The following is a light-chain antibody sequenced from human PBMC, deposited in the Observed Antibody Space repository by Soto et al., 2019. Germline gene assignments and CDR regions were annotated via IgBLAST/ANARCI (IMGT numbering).Light chain of an antibody. CDR3: QQYGRSPL. CDR2: ATS. CDR1: ESIINDY. Sequence: EFVLTQSPGTLSLSPGETATLSCRASESIINDYSAWYQQRPGQPPRLLIYATSKRAPGIPDRFSGSGSGTDFTLTTSRLEPDDFAVYYCQQYGRSPLFGQGTRLEIK. V-gene: IGKV3-20*01. J-gene: IGKJ5*01.